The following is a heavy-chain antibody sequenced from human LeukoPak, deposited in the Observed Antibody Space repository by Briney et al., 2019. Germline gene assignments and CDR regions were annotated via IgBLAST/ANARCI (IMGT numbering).Heavy chain of an antibody. V-gene: IGHV4-38-2*02. Sequence: SETLSLTCTVSGYFIKNGYNWGWIRQPPGKGLEWIGYISHSGSTYYNPSLKNRLTLSLDTSKNQFSLRLNSVTAADTAVYYCARVWYGGKSGPDYWGQGTLVTVSS. D-gene: IGHD1-26*01. CDR1: GYFIKNGYN. CDR3: ARVWYGGKSGPDY. J-gene: IGHJ4*02. CDR2: ISHSGST.